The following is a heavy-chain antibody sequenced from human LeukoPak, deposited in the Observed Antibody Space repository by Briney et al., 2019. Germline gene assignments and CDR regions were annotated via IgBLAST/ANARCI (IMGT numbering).Heavy chain of an antibody. CDR2: IHPSGST. J-gene: IGHJ4*02. D-gene: IGHD1-26*01. V-gene: IGHV4-34*01. CDR1: GGSFSNYY. Sequence: NPSETLSLTCAVYGGSFSNYYCTWIRQAPGKGLEWIGEIHPSGSTNYNPSLLSRVTLSLDASKNQFSLRLTSVTAADTAVYFCARGLDTYKSGVDWGQGTVVTVSS. CDR3: ARGLDTYKSGVD.